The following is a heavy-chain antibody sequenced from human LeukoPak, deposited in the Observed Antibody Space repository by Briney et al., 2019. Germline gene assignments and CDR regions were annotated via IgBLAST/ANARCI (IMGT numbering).Heavy chain of an antibody. CDR1: GGSISSSSYY. J-gene: IGHJ5*02. D-gene: IGHD4-17*01. Sequence: PSETLSLTCTVSGGSISSSSYYWGWIRQPPGKGLEWIGSIYYSGSTYYNPSLKSRVTISVDTSKNQFSLKLSSVTAADTAVYYCARHFMTTVTGGLENWFDPWGQGTLVTVSS. CDR2: IYYSGST. CDR3: ARHFMTTVTGGLENWFDP. V-gene: IGHV4-39*01.